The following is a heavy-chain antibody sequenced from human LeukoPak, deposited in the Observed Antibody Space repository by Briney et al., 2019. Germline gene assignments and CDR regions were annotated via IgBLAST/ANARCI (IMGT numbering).Heavy chain of an antibody. CDR3: ARVLGVSQSSLQYYSNYYNWFDP. J-gene: IGHJ5*02. Sequence: SETLSLTCTVSGYSISSGYYWGWIRQPPGKGLEWIGSIYHSGSTYYNPSLKSRVTISVDTSKNQFSLKLSSVTAADTAVYYCARVLGVSQSSLQYYSNYYNWFDPWGQGTLVTVSS. D-gene: IGHD4-11*01. V-gene: IGHV4-38-2*02. CDR1: GYSISSGYY. CDR2: IYHSGST.